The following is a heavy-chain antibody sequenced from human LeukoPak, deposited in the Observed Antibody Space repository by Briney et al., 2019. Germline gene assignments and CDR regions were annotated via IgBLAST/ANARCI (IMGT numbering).Heavy chain of an antibody. CDR3: ARDSYYFGSGSDNTPYNWFDP. D-gene: IGHD3-10*01. Sequence: SGTLSLTCAVSRGSISSNNWWSRVRQPPGKRLEWIAEIYHSGSTNYNPSLKSRVTISVDKSKNQFSLKLSSVTAADTAMYYCARDSYYFGSGSDNTPYNWFDPWGQGTLVTVSS. V-gene: IGHV4-4*02. CDR1: RGSISSNNW. J-gene: IGHJ5*02. CDR2: IYHSGST.